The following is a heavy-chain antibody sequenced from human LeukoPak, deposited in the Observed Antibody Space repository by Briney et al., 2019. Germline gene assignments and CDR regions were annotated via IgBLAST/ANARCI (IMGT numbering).Heavy chain of an antibody. D-gene: IGHD3-16*01. J-gene: IGHJ6*03. CDR1: GFTFSSYA. CDR2: ISSNGGST. V-gene: IGHV3-64*01. Sequence: GGSLRLSCAASGFTFSSYAMHWVRQVPGKGLEYVSAISSNGGSTYYANSVKGRFTISRDNSKNTLYLQMGSLRAEDMAVYYCARVGGGYYYYYMDVWGKGTTVTVSS. CDR3: ARVGGGYYYYYMDV.